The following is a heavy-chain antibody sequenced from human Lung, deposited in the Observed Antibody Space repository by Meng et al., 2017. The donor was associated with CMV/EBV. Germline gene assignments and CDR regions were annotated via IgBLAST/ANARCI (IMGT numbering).Heavy chain of an antibody. CDR3: AKDRGWELRLLVH. J-gene: IGHJ4*02. Sequence: GGSLRLXXAAGGFTFSNYGMHWVRQTPGKGLQWVAFIGHDGNKKFYTDSVRGRFTIDRDNSRNTLLLRMNSLRDEDTAVYYCAKDRGWELRLLVHWGQGALVTVSS. CDR2: IGHDGNKK. D-gene: IGHD1-26*01. CDR1: GFTFSNYG. V-gene: IGHV3-30*02.